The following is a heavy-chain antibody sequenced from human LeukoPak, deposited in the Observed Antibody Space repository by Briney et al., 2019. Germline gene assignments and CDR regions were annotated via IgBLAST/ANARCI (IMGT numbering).Heavy chain of an antibody. D-gene: IGHD3-10*01. V-gene: IGHV1-2*02. J-gene: IGHJ5*02. CDR3: ARGRIGLGSLNWFDP. CDR2: INPNNGGT. Sequence: ASVKVSCKASGYTFIAYYLHWVRQAPGQGLEWVGWINPNNGGTNYAQKFQGRVTMTRDTSISTAYMELSRLKSDDTAVYYCARGRIGLGSLNWFDPWGQGTLVTVSS. CDR1: GYTFIAYY.